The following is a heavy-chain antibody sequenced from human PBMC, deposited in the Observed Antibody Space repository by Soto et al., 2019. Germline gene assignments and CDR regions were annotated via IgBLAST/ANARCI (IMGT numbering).Heavy chain of an antibody. J-gene: IGHJ3*02. CDR3: ARFWNGYSGYDSAFDI. D-gene: IGHD5-12*01. Sequence: SETLSLTCTVSGGSISSGGYYWSWIRQHPGKGLEWIGYIYYSGSTYYNPSLKSRVTISVDTSKNQFSLKLSSVTAADTAVYYCARFWNGYSGYDSAFDIWGQGTMVT. CDR1: GGSISSGGYY. CDR2: IYYSGST. V-gene: IGHV4-31*03.